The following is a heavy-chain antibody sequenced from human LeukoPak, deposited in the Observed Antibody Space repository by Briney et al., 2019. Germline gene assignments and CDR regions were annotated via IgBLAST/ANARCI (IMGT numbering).Heavy chain of an antibody. CDR2: ISAYNGNT. J-gene: IGHJ4*02. Sequence: GASVKVSCKASGYTFNSYGISWVRQAPGQGLEWMGWISAYNGNTNYAQKFQGRVTMTTDTSTSTAYMELRSLRSDDTAVYYCVRGICRDDGCGVDYWGQGTLVTVSS. CDR1: GYTFNSYG. D-gene: IGHD2-15*01. CDR3: VRGICRDDGCGVDY. V-gene: IGHV1-18*01.